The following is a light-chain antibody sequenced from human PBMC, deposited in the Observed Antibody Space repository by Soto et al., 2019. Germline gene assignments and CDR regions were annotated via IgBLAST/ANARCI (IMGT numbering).Light chain of an antibody. CDR3: SSYTTRTTLYV. Sequence: LTQPASVSGSPGQSITIFCTGTSSDVGSYNYVSWYQLHPGKAPKLMIYEVSNRPSGVSNRFSGSKSGDTASLTISGLQAEDEADYYCSSYTTRTTLYVFGTGTKVTVL. J-gene: IGLJ1*01. CDR2: EVS. CDR1: SSDVGSYNY. V-gene: IGLV2-14*01.